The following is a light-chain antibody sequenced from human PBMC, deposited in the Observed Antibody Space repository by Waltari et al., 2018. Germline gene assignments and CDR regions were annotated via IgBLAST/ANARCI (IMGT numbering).Light chain of an antibody. CDR1: GSNIGSKT. V-gene: IGLV1-44*01. CDR2: INN. J-gene: IGLJ3*02. Sequence: QSVLTQPPSASGTPGQRVTISRSGSGSNIGSKTVNWYQQFPGTAPKLLVYINNQRPSWVPDRFSGSKSGTSASLAISGLQSEDEADYYCAAWDDSLNTWVFGGGTKLTVL. CDR3: AAWDDSLNTWV.